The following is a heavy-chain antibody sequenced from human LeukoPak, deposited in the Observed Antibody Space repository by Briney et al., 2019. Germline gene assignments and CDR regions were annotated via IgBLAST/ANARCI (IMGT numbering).Heavy chain of an antibody. D-gene: IGHD3-10*01. V-gene: IGHV3-30-3*01. CDR1: GFIFSSYA. CDR3: ARGLGELPDAFDI. J-gene: IGHJ3*02. Sequence: GGSLRLSCAASGFIFSSYAMHWVRQAPGKGLEWVAVISYDGSNKYYADSVKGRFTISRDNSKNTLYLQMNSLRAEDTAVYYCARGLGELPDAFDIWGQGTMVTVSS. CDR2: ISYDGSNK.